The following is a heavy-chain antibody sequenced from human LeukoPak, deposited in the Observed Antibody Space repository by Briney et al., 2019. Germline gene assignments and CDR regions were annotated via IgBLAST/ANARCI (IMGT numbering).Heavy chain of an antibody. V-gene: IGHV3-30*04. CDR1: GFTFTDYA. CDR2: ISSDGNTK. Sequence: GGSLRLSCVGSGFTFTDYAIHWLRQAPGKGMESVAFISSDGNTKFYADSLKGRITISRDNAKNSLYLQMNSLRAEDTAVYYCARARGITIFGRKYYFDYWGQGTLVTVSS. CDR3: ARARGITIFGRKYYFDY. J-gene: IGHJ4*02. D-gene: IGHD3-3*01.